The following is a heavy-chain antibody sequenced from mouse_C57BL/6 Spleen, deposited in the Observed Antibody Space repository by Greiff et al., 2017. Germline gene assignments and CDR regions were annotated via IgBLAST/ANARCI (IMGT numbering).Heavy chain of an antibody. Sequence: EVMLVESGGGLVQPGGSMKLSCAASGFTFSDAWMDWVRQSPEKGLEWVAEIRNKANNHATYYAESVKGRFTISRDDSKSSVYLQMNSLRAEDTGIYYCTRNGRSGYFDVWGTGTTVTVSS. CDR2: IRNKANNHAT. J-gene: IGHJ1*03. CDR3: TRNGRSGYFDV. CDR1: GFTFSDAW. V-gene: IGHV6-6*01. D-gene: IGHD1-1*01.